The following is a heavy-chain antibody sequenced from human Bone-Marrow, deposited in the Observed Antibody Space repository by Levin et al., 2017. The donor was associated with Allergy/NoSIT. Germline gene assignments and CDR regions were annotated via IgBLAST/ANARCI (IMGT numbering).Heavy chain of an antibody. Sequence: SETLSLSCTVSGGSVTSGSYFWSWIRQPPGKGLEWIGYIYYSGTTNYSPSLKSRVTISADTSKNHFSLSLSSVTAADTAVYYCARFRRDFWSGDGPDYWGQGTLITVSS. CDR1: GGSVTSGSYF. CDR2: IYYSGTT. D-gene: IGHD3-3*01. CDR3: ARFRRDFWSGDGPDY. J-gene: IGHJ4*02. V-gene: IGHV4-61*03.